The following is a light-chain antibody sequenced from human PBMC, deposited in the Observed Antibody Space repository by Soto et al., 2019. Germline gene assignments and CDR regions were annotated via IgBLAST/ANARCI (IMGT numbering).Light chain of an antibody. CDR2: WGS. J-gene: IGKJ2*01. Sequence: DIVMTQSLLSLPVTPGEPASISCRSSQSLLHSNGYNYLDWYLQKPGQSPQLLIYWGSNRASGVPDRFSGSGSGTDFTLKISRVEAEDVGVYYCMQALQTPPYTFGQGTKLEIK. CDR3: MQALQTPPYT. CDR1: QSLLHSNGYNY. V-gene: IGKV2-28*01.